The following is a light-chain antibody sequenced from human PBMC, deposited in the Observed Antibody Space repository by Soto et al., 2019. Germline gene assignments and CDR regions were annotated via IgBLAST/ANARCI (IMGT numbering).Light chain of an antibody. V-gene: IGLV2-14*03. J-gene: IGLJ1*01. CDR3: SSYTTSNTRQIV. Sequence: QSVRAQPASVSGSPGQSITISCTGTSSDVGGYNYVSWYQHHPGKAPKLMIFDVSNRPSGVSNRFSGSKSGNTASLTISGLQPEDEADYYCSSYTTSNTRQIVFGTGTKVT. CDR1: SSDVGGYNY. CDR2: DVS.